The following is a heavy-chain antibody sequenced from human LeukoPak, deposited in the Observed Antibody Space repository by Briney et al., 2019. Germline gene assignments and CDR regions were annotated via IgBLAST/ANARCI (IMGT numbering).Heavy chain of an antibody. Sequence: PGGSLRLSCSASGFTFSSYSMNWVRQAPGKGLEWVSSISSSSSHIYYADSVKGRFTISRDNAKNSLYLQMNSLRAEDTAVYYCARDLYSSSWPTDYWGRGTLVTVSS. J-gene: IGHJ4*02. CDR3: ARDLYSSSWPTDY. CDR2: ISSSSSHI. CDR1: GFTFSSYS. V-gene: IGHV3-21*01. D-gene: IGHD6-13*01.